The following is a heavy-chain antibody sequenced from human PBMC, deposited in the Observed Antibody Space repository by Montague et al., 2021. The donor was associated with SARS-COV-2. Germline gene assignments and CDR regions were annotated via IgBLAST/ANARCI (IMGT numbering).Heavy chain of an antibody. J-gene: IGHJ5*02. Sequence: SETLSLTCTVSGDSIDSYYWSWLRQPPGKGLEWIGYIYYRRTTNYNPSLESRVTMSVDTSKNLFSLNLSSVTAADTAMYYCARELQYNWFDPWGQGTLVTVSS. D-gene: IGHD2-21*02. CDR3: ARELQYNWFDP. CDR1: GDSIDSYY. CDR2: IYYRRTT. V-gene: IGHV4-59*01.